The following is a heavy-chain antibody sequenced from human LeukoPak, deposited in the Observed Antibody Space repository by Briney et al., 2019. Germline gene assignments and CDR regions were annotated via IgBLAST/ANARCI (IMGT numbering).Heavy chain of an antibody. CDR1: GGSFSGYY. CDR3: AKGGGTTGKIIDY. CDR2: INHSGST. D-gene: IGHD1-7*01. J-gene: IGHJ4*02. Sequence: SETLSLTCAVYGGSFSGYYWSWIRQPPGKGLEWIGEINHSGSTNYNPSLKSRVTISVDTSKNQFSLKLSSVTAADTAVYYRAKGGGTTGKIIDYWGQGTLVTVSS. V-gene: IGHV4-34*01.